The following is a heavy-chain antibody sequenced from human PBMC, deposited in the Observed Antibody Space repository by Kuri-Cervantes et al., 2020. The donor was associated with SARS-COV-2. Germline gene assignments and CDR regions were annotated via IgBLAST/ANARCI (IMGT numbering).Heavy chain of an antibody. CDR2: IWYDGSNK. CDR1: GFTFSSYG. J-gene: IGHJ5*02. CDR3: ARDTKRGWFDP. V-gene: IGHV3-33*08. Sequence: LSLTCAASGFTFSSYGMHWVRQAPGKGLECVAVIWYDGSNKYYADSVKGRFTISRDNSKNTLYLQMNSLRAEDTAVYYCARDTKRGWFDPWGQGTLVTVSS.